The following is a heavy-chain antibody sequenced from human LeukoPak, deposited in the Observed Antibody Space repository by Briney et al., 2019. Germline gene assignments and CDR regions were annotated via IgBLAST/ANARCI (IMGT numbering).Heavy chain of an antibody. CDR3: ARGRLALYGSGTRPAFDI. D-gene: IGHD3-10*01. CDR1: GFTFSSYA. Sequence: GGSLRLSCAASGFTFSSYAMHWVRQAPGKGLEWVAVISYDGSNKYYADSVKGRFTISKHNSKNTLYLQMNSLRAEDTAVYYCARGRLALYGSGTRPAFDIWGQGTMVTVSS. J-gene: IGHJ3*02. V-gene: IGHV3-30-3*01. CDR2: ISYDGSNK.